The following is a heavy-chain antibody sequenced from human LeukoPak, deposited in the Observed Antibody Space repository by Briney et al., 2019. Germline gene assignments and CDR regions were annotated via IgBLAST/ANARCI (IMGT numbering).Heavy chain of an antibody. CDR1: GGSISSYY. CDR2: IYYSGST. J-gene: IGHJ6*03. V-gene: IGHV4-59*01. D-gene: IGHD3-10*01. CDR3: ASSHGSGSYYYYMDV. Sequence: PSETLSLTCTVSGGSISSYYWSWIRQPPGKGLEWIGYIYYSGSTNYNPSLKSRVTISVDTSKNQFSLKLSSVTAADTAVYYCASSHGSGSYYYYMDVWGKGTTVTVSS.